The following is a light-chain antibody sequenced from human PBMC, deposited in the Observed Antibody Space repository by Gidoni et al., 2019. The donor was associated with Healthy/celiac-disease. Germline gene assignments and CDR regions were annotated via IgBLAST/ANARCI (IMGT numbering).Light chain of an antibody. CDR3: AAWDDSLNGPV. CDR2: SNN. CDR1: SSNIGSNI. Sequence: QSVLTQPPSASGTPGQSVTISCSGSSSNIGSNIVNWYQQLPGTAPKVLIYSNNQRPAGVPDRFSVSKSGTSASLAISGLQSEDEADYYCAAWDDSLNGPVFGGGTKLTVL. V-gene: IGLV1-44*01. J-gene: IGLJ2*01.